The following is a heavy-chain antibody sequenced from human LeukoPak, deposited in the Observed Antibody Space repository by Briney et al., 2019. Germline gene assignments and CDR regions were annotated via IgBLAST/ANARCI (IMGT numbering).Heavy chain of an antibody. J-gene: IGHJ6*02. CDR1: GFTFSSYA. V-gene: IGHV3-23*01. CDR2: ISGSGGST. Sequence: PGGSLRLSCAASGFTFSSYAMSRVRQAPGKGLEWVSAISGSGGSTYYADSVKGRFTISRDNSKNTLYLQMNSLRAEDTAVYYCAHSGSGSYYYGMDVWGQGTTVTVSS. CDR3: AHSGSGSYYYGMDV. D-gene: IGHD3-10*01.